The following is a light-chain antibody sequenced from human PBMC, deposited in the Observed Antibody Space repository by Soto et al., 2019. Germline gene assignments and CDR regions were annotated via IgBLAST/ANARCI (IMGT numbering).Light chain of an antibody. CDR3: SSFAGTNYCVV. Sequence: QSALTQPPSASGSPGQSVTNSCSGITNDVGGYNYVSWFQQHPGKAPKLIIYDVTKRPSGVPDRFSGSRSGNTASLTVSGLQAEDEADYYCSSFAGTNYCVVFGGGTKLTVL. CDR1: TNDVGGYNY. CDR2: DVT. V-gene: IGLV2-8*01. J-gene: IGLJ2*01.